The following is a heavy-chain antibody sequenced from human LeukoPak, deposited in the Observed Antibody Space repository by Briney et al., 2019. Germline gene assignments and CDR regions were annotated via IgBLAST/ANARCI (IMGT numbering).Heavy chain of an antibody. CDR3: ARIGPILGAAWVDY. J-gene: IGHJ4*02. CDR1: GYSISSNHW. Sequence: SETLSLTCAVSGYSISSNHWWGWIRQPPGKGLEWIGYLFYAESTYYNPSLKSRVTMSVDTSKNQFSLRLSSVTAVDTAVYYCARIGPILGAAWVDYWGQGTLVSVSS. D-gene: IGHD3-3*02. V-gene: IGHV4-28*01. CDR2: LFYAEST.